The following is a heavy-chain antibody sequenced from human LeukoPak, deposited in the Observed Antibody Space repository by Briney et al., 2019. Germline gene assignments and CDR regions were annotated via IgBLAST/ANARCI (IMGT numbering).Heavy chain of an antibody. Sequence: PGGSLRLSCAASGFTFSSYSMNWVRQAPGKGLEWVSSISGSSYIYYADSVKGRFTISRDNAKNSLHLQMNSLRAEDTAVYYCARAMRDYMDYYYSSMDVWGKGTTVTVSS. J-gene: IGHJ6*03. CDR2: ISGSSYI. CDR3: ARAMRDYMDYYYSSMDV. CDR1: GFTFSSYS. V-gene: IGHV3-21*01. D-gene: IGHD4-11*01.